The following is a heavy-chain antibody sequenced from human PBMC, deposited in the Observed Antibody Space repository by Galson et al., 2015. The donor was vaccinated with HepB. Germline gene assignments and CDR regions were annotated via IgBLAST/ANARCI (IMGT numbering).Heavy chain of an antibody. CDR3: ARDRGGTSTF. Sequence: SPRLSCAASGFTLSNFWMSWLRRAPGKGLEWVANIHRDGSEKYYVDSVRGRFTISRDNAKNSLYLQMNSLRTEDTAVYYCARDRGGTSTFWGQGTLVTVSS. CDR1: GFTLSNFW. D-gene: IGHD1-7*01. V-gene: IGHV3-7*03. CDR2: IHRDGSEK. J-gene: IGHJ4*02.